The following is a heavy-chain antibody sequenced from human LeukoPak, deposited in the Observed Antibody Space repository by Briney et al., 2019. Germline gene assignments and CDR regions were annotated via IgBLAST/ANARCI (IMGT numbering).Heavy chain of an antibody. CDR2: INAGNGNT. CDR3: ARGEGTYGLLWFEELLGY. D-gene: IGHD3-10*01. CDR1: GYTFTSYA. J-gene: IGHJ4*02. V-gene: IGHV1-3*01. Sequence: ASVKVSCKASGYTFTSYAMHWVRQAPGQRLEWMGWINAGNGNTKYSQKFQGRVTITRDTSASTAYMELSSLRSEDTAVYYCARGEGTYGLLWFEELLGYWGQGTLVTVSS.